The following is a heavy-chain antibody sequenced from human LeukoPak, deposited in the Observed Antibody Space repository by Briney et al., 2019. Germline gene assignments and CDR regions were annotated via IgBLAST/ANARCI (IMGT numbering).Heavy chain of an antibody. J-gene: IGHJ4*02. D-gene: IGHD3-22*01. Sequence: GASVKVSCKASGYTFTSYGISWVRQAPGQGLEWMGWISAYNGNTNYAQKLQGRVTMTTDTSTSTAYMELRSLRSDDTAVYYCARVYYYDSSGYFQLVPFDYWGQGTLVIVSS. CDR1: GYTFTSYG. CDR3: ARVYYYDSSGYFQLVPFDY. V-gene: IGHV1-18*01. CDR2: ISAYNGNT.